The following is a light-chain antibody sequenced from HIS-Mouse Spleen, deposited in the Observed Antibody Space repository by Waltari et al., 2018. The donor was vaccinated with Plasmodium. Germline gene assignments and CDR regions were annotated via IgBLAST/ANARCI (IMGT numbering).Light chain of an antibody. Sequence: EIVLTQSPGTLSLSPGERATLSCRASPSVSSSYLAWYQQNPGQAPRLLIYGASSRATGIPDRFSGSGSGTDFTLTISRLEPEDFAVYYCQQYGSSPLTFGGGTKVEIK. J-gene: IGKJ4*01. CDR3: QQYGSSPLT. CDR1: PSVSSSY. V-gene: IGKV3-20*01. CDR2: GAS.